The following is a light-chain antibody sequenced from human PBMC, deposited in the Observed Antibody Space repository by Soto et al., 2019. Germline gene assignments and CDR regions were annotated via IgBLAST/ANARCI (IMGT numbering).Light chain of an antibody. CDR2: DAS. CDR1: QSIGSY. CDR3: QQRDNWPIT. J-gene: IGKJ5*01. Sequence: EIVLTQSPAILSLSPGERATLSCRASQSIGSYLTWYQQKPGQAPRLLIFDASKRSTGIPARFSGSGSGADFTLTISSLEPEDFEVYYCQQRDNWPITFGQGTRLEIK. V-gene: IGKV3-11*01.